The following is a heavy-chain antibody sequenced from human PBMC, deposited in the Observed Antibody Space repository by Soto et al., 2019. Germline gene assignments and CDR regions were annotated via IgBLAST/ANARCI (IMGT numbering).Heavy chain of an antibody. CDR3: ATTTVITPSGYYYYGMDV. Sequence: GASGKVSCKASGYTFTGYYMHWVRQAPGQGLEWMGWINPNSGGTNYAQKFQGRVTMTEDTSTDTAYMELSSLRSEDTAVYYCATTTVITPSGYYYYGMDVWGQGTTVTVSS. CDR2: INPNSGGT. CDR1: GYTFTGYY. D-gene: IGHD4-17*01. V-gene: IGHV1-2*02. J-gene: IGHJ6*02.